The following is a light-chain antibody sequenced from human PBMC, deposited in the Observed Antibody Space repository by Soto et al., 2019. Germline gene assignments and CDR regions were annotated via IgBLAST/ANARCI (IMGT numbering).Light chain of an antibody. CDR1: QSVDIN. Sequence: EIVLTQSPATLSVSPGERVTLSCRASQSVDINLAWYQQKPGQAPRLLIYGASTRATDMSGTFSGRGSGTEFTLTINNLRPEDFATYYCLQAASFPRTFGQGTKVEFK. V-gene: IGKV3-15*01. CDR2: GAS. CDR3: LQAASFPRT. J-gene: IGKJ1*01.